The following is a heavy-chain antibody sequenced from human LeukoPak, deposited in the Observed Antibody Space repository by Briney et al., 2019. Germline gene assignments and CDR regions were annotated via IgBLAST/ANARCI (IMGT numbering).Heavy chain of an antibody. CDR2: ISSSSSYI. CDR1: GFSLSGYW. Sequence: GGSLRLSCAASGFSLSGYWMSWVRQAPGKGLEWVSSISSSSSYIYYADSVKGRFTISRDNAKNSLYLQMNSLRAEDTAVYYCASPLHYGEEAFDIWGQGTMVTVSS. V-gene: IGHV3-21*01. J-gene: IGHJ3*02. CDR3: ASPLHYGEEAFDI. D-gene: IGHD4-17*01.